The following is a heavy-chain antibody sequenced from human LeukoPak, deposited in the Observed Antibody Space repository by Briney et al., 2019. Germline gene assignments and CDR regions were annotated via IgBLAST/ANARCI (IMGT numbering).Heavy chain of an antibody. Sequence: GRSLRLSCAASGFTFSSYGMHWVRQAPGKGLVGVAVISYDGSNKYYADSVKGRFTISRDNSKNTLYLQMNSLSAEDTAVSYCAKQINDYVWGSYRKYYYYGMDVWGKGTTVTVSS. D-gene: IGHD3-16*02. V-gene: IGHV3-30*18. CDR3: AKQINDYVWGSYRKYYYYGMDV. CDR1: GFTFSSYG. J-gene: IGHJ6*04. CDR2: ISYDGSNK.